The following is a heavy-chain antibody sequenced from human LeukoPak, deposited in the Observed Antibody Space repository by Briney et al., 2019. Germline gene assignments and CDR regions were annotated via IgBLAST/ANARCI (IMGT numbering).Heavy chain of an antibody. CDR2: IDHSGGT. J-gene: IGHJ3*02. Sequence: SETLSLTCAVYGGSFSNYYWGWIRQPPGKGLEWIGEIDHSGGTNYNPSLKSRVTISIDTSKNQFSLRLSSVTAADTAVYYCARGLEYDFWSGNYSDAFDIWDQGTMVTVSS. CDR1: GGSFSNYY. V-gene: IGHV4-34*01. CDR3: ARGLEYDFWSGNYSDAFDI. D-gene: IGHD3-3*01.